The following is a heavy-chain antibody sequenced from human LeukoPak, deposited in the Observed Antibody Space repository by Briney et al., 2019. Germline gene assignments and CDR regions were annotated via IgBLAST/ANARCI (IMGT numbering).Heavy chain of an antibody. J-gene: IGHJ4*02. D-gene: IGHD4-17*01. V-gene: IGHV3-21*01. CDR2: ISTGSTYI. CDR3: ARGFMTTVTTLDY. Sequence: PGGSLRLSCAASGFTFNSYTMTWVRQAPGKGLEWVSSISTGSTYIYYADSVKGRFAISRDNAKNSLYLQMNSLRAEDTAVYYCARGFMTTVTTLDYWGQGTLVTVSS. CDR1: GFTFNSYT.